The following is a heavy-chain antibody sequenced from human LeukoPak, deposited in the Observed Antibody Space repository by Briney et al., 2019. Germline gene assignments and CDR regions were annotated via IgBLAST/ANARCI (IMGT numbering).Heavy chain of an antibody. CDR2: ISPSGDST. CDR3: ATLTFSGYDPRMFDC. Sequence: ASVKVSCKASGNTFTRNYIQWVRQAPGQGLEWMGIISPSGDSTTYAQKFQGRVTMTRDTSTRTVYMELSSLRSEDTAVYYCATLTFSGYDPRMFDCWGQGTLVTVSS. CDR1: GNTFTRNY. V-gene: IGHV1-46*01. D-gene: IGHD5-12*01. J-gene: IGHJ4*02.